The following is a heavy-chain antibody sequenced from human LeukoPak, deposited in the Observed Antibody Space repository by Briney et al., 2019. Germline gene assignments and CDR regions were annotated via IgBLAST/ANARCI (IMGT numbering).Heavy chain of an antibody. CDR2: MNPNSGNT. Sequence: ASVKVSCKASGYTFTSYDINWVRQATGQGLEWMGWMNPNSGNTGYAQKFQGRVTMTRNTSISTAYMELSSLRSEDTAVYYCARVGGFDYDSSGYYLWGQGTLVTASS. CDR1: GYTFTSYD. J-gene: IGHJ4*02. D-gene: IGHD3-22*01. V-gene: IGHV1-8*01. CDR3: ARVGGFDYDSSGYYL.